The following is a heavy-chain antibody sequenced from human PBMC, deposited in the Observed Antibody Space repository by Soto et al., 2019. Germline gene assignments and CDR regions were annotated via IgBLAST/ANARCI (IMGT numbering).Heavy chain of an antibody. CDR3: ARENWYSLDV. CDR1: GFSFSSYF. D-gene: IGHD1-26*01. CDR2: VPGDGSRA. V-gene: IGHV3-74*01. J-gene: IGHJ6*02. Sequence: PGGSLRLSCAASGFSFSSYFMAWVRQAPGEGLVSVSHVPGDGSRASYADSVRGRFTISRDNAKNTLYLQMDSLRDEDTAIYYCARENWYSLDVWGQGT.